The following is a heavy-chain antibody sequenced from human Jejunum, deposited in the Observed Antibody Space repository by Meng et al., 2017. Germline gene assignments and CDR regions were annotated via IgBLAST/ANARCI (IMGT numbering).Heavy chain of an antibody. J-gene: IGHJ6*02. CDR3: VREPLSVTMGRGVVTSDYDAGMDV. Sequence: GGSMRLSCEAFRFAFRDYEMHWVRQAPGKGLEWVSYIGSSVSTIYYADSVKGRFTISRDNAKNSLYLQLISLRFEDTAVYDCVREPLSVTMGRGVVTSDYDAGMDVWGQGTMVTVSS. V-gene: IGHV3-48*03. CDR1: RFAFRDYE. D-gene: IGHD3-10*01. CDR2: IGSSVSTI.